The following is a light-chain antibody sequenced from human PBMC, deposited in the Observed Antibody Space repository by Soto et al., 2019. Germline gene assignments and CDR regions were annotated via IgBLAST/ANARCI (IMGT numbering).Light chain of an antibody. V-gene: IGKV3-15*01. J-gene: IGKJ4*01. CDR3: QQYNNWPPLT. Sequence: EIVMTQSPATLSVSPGERAALSYRASQSISTNLAWYQQKPGQAPRLLIYGAYTRATGIPARFSGSGSGTEFTLTISSLQSEDFAVYYCQQYNNWPPLTFGGGTKVEIK. CDR2: GAY. CDR1: QSISTN.